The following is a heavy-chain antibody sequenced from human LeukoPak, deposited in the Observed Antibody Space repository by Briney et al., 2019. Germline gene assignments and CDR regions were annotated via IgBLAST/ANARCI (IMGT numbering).Heavy chain of an antibody. Sequence: GRSLRLSCSASGFTFGDHAMSRVRQAPGKGLEWVGFIRSKGYGGTTEYAASVEGRFSLSRDDSKSFVYLQMSSLKTEDTAVYYCTRVRSGNDFDYWGQGTLVTVSS. D-gene: IGHD3-10*01. CDR3: TRVRSGNDFDY. CDR2: IRSKGYGGTT. V-gene: IGHV3-49*04. J-gene: IGHJ4*02. CDR1: GFTFGDHA.